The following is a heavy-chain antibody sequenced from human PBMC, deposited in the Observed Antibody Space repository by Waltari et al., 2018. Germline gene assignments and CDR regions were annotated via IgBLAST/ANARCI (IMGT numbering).Heavy chain of an antibody. D-gene: IGHD3-3*01. J-gene: IGHJ4*02. V-gene: IGHV3-74*01. Sequence: EVQLVESGGGLVQPGGSLRLSCAASGFTFSTYWMHWVRQAPGKGLVWVSRINREGSRTSYADSVKGRVTISRDNAKNTLYLQMNSLRAEDTAVYYCARDRRVAHPFDYWGQGTLVTVSS. CDR1: GFTFSTYW. CDR3: ARDRRVAHPFDY. CDR2: INREGSRT.